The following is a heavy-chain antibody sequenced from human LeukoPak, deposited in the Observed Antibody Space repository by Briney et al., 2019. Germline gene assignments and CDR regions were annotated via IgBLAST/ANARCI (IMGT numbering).Heavy chain of an antibody. Sequence: PSQTLSLTCTVSGGSISSSSYYWGWIRQPPGKGLEWIGSIYYSGSTYYNPSLKSRVTISVDTSKNQFSLKLSSVTAADTAVYYCASRGIFVALWLEDCWGQGTLVTVSS. D-gene: IGHD3-9*01. CDR1: GGSISSSSYY. J-gene: IGHJ4*02. CDR3: ASRGIFVALWLEDC. V-gene: IGHV4-39*01. CDR2: IYYSGST.